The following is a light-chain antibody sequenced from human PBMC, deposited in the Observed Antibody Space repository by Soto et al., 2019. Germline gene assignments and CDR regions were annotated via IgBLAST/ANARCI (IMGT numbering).Light chain of an antibody. V-gene: IGKV3-20*01. J-gene: IGKJ2*01. CDR3: QQYCSSQYT. CDR1: QSVNNNY. Sequence: EIVLTQSPGTLSLSPGERATLSCRASQSVNNNYLAWYQQKPGQAPRLLISVASSRATGIPDRFSGSGSGTDFTLTISRLEPDDLAVYYCQQYCSSQYTFGQGTKLEIK. CDR2: VAS.